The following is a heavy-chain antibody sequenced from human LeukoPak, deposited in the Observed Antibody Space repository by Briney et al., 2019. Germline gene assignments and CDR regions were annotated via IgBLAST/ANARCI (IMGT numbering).Heavy chain of an antibody. D-gene: IGHD3-9*01. Sequence: SETLSLTCTVSGGSISSYYWSWIRQPPGRGLEWIGYIYHSGSTNYNPSLKSRVTISVDTSKNQFSLKLSSVTAADTAVYYCAKAHYDILTGYYYYYYMDVWGKGTTVTVFS. CDR1: GGSISSYY. CDR3: AKAHYDILTGYYYYYYMDV. CDR2: IYHSGST. V-gene: IGHV4-59*01. J-gene: IGHJ6*03.